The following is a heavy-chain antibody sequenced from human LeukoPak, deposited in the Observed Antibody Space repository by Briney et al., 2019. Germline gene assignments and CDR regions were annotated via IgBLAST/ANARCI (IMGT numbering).Heavy chain of an antibody. V-gene: IGHV1-2*02. Sequence: GASVKVSCKASGYTFTGYYMHWVRQAPGQGLEWMGWINPNSGGTNYAQKFHGRVTMTRDTSISTAYMELSRLRSDDTAVYYCARDQTCSSTSCYAGYYYYGMDVWGQGTTVTVSS. J-gene: IGHJ6*02. CDR1: GYTFTGYY. CDR2: INPNSGGT. CDR3: ARDQTCSSTSCYAGYYYYGMDV. D-gene: IGHD2-2*01.